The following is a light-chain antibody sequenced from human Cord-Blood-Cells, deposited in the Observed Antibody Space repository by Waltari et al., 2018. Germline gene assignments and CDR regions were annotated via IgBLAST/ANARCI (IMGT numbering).Light chain of an antibody. Sequence: SALTQPASVSGSPGQSTPISCTGTSSDVGRYNLVSWDQQHPGKAPKLLIYEGSKRPSGVSNRFSGSKSGNTASLTISGLQAEDEADYYCCSYAGSRVFGGGTKLTVL. CDR1: SSDVGRYNL. CDR2: EGS. CDR3: CSYAGSRV. V-gene: IGLV2-23*01. J-gene: IGLJ3*02.